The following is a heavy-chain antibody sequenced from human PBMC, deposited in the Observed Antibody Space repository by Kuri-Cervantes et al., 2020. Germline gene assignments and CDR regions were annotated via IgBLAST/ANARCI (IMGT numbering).Heavy chain of an antibody. D-gene: IGHD2-8*02. V-gene: IGHV3-9*01. CDR2: ISWNSGSI. CDR3: AKILAEVENYWYGLDV. J-gene: IGHJ6*02. CDR1: GFTFDDYA. Sequence: GGSLRLSCAASGFTFDDYAMHWVRQAPGKGLEWVSGISWNSGSIGYADSVKGRFTISRDNAKNSLYLQMNSLRVEDTAQYYCAKILAEVENYWYGLDVWGQGTTVTVSS.